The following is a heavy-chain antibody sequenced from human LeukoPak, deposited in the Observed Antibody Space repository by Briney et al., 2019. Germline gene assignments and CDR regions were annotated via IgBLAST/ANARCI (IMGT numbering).Heavy chain of an antibody. Sequence: SETLSLTCTVYGGSFSGYYWSWIRQPPGKGLEWIGYISYSGSTYYNPSLKSRVTISVDTSKNQFSLRLSSVTAADTAVYYCARATKLITTRYFDYWGQGTLVTVSS. CDR3: ARATKLITTRYFDY. J-gene: IGHJ4*02. CDR1: GGSFSGYY. CDR2: ISYSGST. D-gene: IGHD1-14*01. V-gene: IGHV4-59*08.